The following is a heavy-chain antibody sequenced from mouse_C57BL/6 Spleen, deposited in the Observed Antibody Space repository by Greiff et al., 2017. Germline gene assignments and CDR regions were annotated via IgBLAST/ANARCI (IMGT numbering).Heavy chain of an antibody. J-gene: IGHJ1*03. CDR2: ISYDGSN. CDR1: GYSITSGYY. D-gene: IGHD1-1*01. V-gene: IGHV3-6*01. CDR3: ARGGYYGSSPDWYFDV. Sequence: EVQLQESGPGLVKPSQSLSLTCSVTGYSITSGYYWNWIRQFPGNKLEWMGYISYDGSNNYNPSLNNRISITRDTSKNQFFLKLNSVTTEDTATYYCARGGYYGSSPDWYFDVWGTGTTVTVSS.